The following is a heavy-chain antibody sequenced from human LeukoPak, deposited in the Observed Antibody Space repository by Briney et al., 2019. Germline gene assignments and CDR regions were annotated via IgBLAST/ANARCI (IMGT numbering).Heavy chain of an antibody. CDR3: VKAPRTTVVGFDI. Sequence: GGSLRLSCSASGFTFSSYAMHWVRQAPGKGLEYVSAISSTGGSTYCADSVKGRFTISRDNSKNTLYLQMSSLRAEDTSVYYCVKAPRTTVVGFDIWGQGTMVTVSS. CDR2: ISSTGGST. J-gene: IGHJ3*02. D-gene: IGHD4-11*01. CDR1: GFTFSSYA. V-gene: IGHV3-64D*09.